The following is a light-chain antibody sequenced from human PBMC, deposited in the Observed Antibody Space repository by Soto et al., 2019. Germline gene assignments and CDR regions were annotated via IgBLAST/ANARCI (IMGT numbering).Light chain of an antibody. J-gene: IGKJ4*01. Sequence: EIVLTQSPGTMSLSPGERATLSCRASQRVSTSYLAWSQQKPGQAPRLLIYATSNRATGIPDRFSGSGSGTDFSLTISRLEPEDFAVYYCHQYVSSPFTFGGGNKVAIK. CDR2: ATS. CDR3: HQYVSSPFT. CDR1: QRVSTSY. V-gene: IGKV3-20*01.